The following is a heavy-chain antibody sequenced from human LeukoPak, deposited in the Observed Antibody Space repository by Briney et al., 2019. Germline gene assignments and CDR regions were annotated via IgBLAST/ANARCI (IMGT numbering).Heavy chain of an antibody. J-gene: IGHJ6*02. D-gene: IGHD1-26*01. Sequence: SQTLSLTCKVSGGSISSGNYYWSWIRQPAGKGLEWIGRIYTSGSTNYNPSLKSRVTISIDTSKNQFSLKLSSVTAADTAVYYCARFKGIVGAGLRYYGMDVWGQGTTVTVSS. CDR1: GGSISSGNYY. CDR2: IYTSGST. CDR3: ARFKGIVGAGLRYYGMDV. V-gene: IGHV4-61*02.